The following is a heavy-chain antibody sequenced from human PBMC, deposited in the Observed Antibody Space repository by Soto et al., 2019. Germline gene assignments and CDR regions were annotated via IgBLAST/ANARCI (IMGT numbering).Heavy chain of an antibody. J-gene: IGHJ4*02. V-gene: IGHV3-23*01. CDR1: GFTFSSYA. CDR2: ISGSGGST. CDR3: AKDTYYYDSSGYYPPYYFDY. Sequence: LRLSCAASGFTFSSYAMSWVRQAPGKGLEWVSAISGSGGSTYYADSVKGRFTISRDNSKNTLYLQMNSLRAEDTAVYYCAKDTYYYDSSGYYPPYYFDYWGQGTLVTVSS. D-gene: IGHD3-22*01.